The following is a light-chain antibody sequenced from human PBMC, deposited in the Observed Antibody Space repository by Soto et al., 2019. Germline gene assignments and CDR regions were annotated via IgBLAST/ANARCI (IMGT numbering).Light chain of an antibody. CDR3: QSYDSSPSGYV. CDR1: SSNIGAGYD. V-gene: IGLV1-40*01. CDR2: ANI. Sequence: VLTQPPSVSGAPGQRVTISCTGSSSNIGAGYDVHWYQQLPGTAPKLLIYANINRPAGVPDRFSGSKPGTSASLAITGLQAEDEADYYCQSYDSSPSGYVFGTGTKVTVL. J-gene: IGLJ1*01.